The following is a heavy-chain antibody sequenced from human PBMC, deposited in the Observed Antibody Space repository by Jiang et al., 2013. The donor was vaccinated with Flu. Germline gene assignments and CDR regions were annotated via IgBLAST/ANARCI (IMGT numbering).Heavy chain of an antibody. CDR2: TYYRSKWYN. CDR1: GDSVSSNSAA. V-gene: IGHV6-1*01. D-gene: IGHD3-22*01. J-gene: IGHJ6*02. CDR3: ARDLNYYDSSGYFDYYYYGMDV. Sequence: SQTLSLTCAISGDSVSSNSAAWNWIRQSPSRGLEWLGRTYYRSKWYNDYAVSVKSRITINPDTSKNQFSLQLNSVTPEDTAVYYCARDLNYYDSSGYFDYYYYGMDVWGQGTTVTVSS.